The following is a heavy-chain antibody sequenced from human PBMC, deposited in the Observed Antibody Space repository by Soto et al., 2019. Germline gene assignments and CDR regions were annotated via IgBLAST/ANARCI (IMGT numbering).Heavy chain of an antibody. J-gene: IGHJ4*02. Sequence: EVVLLESGGGLVQPGGSLRLSCEVSGFAFSFYSMSWVRQAPGKGLEWVASISGNGGTTYYAASGKGRFTFSRDNSKNTLYLQMINLRGEDTAVYYCAKDRGGFTNGWEFFDSWGQGTLVTVSS. CDR1: GFAFSFYS. CDR2: ISGNGGTT. V-gene: IGHV3-23*01. D-gene: IGHD3-10*01. CDR3: AKDRGGFTNGWEFFDS.